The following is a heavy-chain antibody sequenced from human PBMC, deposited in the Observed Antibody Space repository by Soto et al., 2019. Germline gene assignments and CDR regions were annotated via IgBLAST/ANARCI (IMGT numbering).Heavy chain of an antibody. D-gene: IGHD3-22*01. V-gene: IGHV4-38-2*02. CDR2: ISHNWNT. Sequence: SETLSLTCAVSGFSISNGYYWSWIRQSPGKTLEWIGTISHNWNTNVAPSLQSRVTLSVDTSKNQFSLSLTSVTAADTAIYYCARETFHYYAYIGYYLDYWGQGIPVTVSS. CDR1: GFSISNGYY. J-gene: IGHJ4*02. CDR3: ARETFHYYAYIGYYLDY.